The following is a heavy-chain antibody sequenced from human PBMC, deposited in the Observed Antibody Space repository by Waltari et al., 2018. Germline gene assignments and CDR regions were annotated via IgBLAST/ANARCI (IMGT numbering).Heavy chain of an antibody. J-gene: IGHJ6*02. CDR3: ARQTGCSGGSCYYYYYYYGMDV. V-gene: IGHV4-39*01. Sequence: QLHLQESGPGLVNPSETLSLTCTVSGGSLSSSSYYWGWLRQPPGTGLQWIGSIYYSGSTYDNPSLKSRVTISVDKAKNQFSLKLSSVTAAETAVYYCARQTGCSGGSCYYYYYYYGMDVWGQGTTVTVSS. CDR1: GGSLSSSSYY. CDR2: IYYSGST. D-gene: IGHD2-15*01.